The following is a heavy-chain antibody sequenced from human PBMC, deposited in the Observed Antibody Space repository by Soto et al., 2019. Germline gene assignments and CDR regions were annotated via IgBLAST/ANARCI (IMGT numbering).Heavy chain of an antibody. CDR3: APLSVSLSGPYGIHV. CDR1: DYSVTSSDDY. D-gene: IGHD2-15*01. V-gene: IGHV4-39*01. J-gene: IGHJ6*02. Sequence: SATQSLTCRGSDYSVTSSDDYWAWISQPPGKGLEWIGSMFYSGLTYYNPSLKSRVTLSVDTSKNQFSVRLNSVTAADTAVYYCAPLSVSLSGPYGIHVWGQGTTVTVSS. CDR2: MFYSGLT.